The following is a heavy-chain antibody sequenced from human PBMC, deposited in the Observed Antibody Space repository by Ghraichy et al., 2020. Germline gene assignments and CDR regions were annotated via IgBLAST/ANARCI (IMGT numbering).Heavy chain of an antibody. Sequence: ETLSLTCAASGFTFTRYWMSWVRQTPGKGLEWVANIKQDGSEKYYVDSVKGRFTISRDNAKNSLYLQMNSLRVEDTAVYYCSREVIGWYYGMDVWGQGTTVTVSS. CDR1: GFTFTRYW. J-gene: IGHJ6*02. CDR2: IKQDGSEK. V-gene: IGHV3-7*01. CDR3: SREVIGWYYGMDV. D-gene: IGHD6-19*01.